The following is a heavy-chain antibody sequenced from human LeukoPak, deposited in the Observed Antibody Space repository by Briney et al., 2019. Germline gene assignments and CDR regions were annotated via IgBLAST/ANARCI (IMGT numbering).Heavy chain of an antibody. D-gene: IGHD6-13*01. Sequence: SDTLSLTCSVSGDSISTYYWTWIRQPAGKGLEWIGRIYISGTPNYNPSLRGRVTMSIDTSMNQFSLKLTSVTAADTAVYYCATAGQLLVFGSWGQGTLVTVSS. CDR2: IYISGTP. CDR1: GDSISTYY. J-gene: IGHJ5*01. CDR3: ATAGQLLVFGS. V-gene: IGHV4-4*07.